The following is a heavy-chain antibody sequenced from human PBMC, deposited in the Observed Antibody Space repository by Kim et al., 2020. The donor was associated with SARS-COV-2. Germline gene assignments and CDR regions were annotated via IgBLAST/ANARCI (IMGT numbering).Heavy chain of an antibody. D-gene: IGHD1-26*01. Sequence: KSRVTISVDTSKNQFSLKLSCVTAADTAVYYCARGRTVGGSYRRLNWFDPWGQGTLVTVSS. J-gene: IGHJ5*02. V-gene: IGHV4-34*01. CDR3: ARGRTVGGSYRRLNWFDP.